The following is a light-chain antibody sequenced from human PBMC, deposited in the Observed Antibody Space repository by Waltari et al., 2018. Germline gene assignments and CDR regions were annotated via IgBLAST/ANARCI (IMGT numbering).Light chain of an antibody. CDR1: TANIGSNY. J-gene: IGLJ2*01. V-gene: IGLV1-47*01. Sequence: QSVLTQPPAVSGTPGQRVTISCSGSTANIGSNYVYWYLQVPGTAPKLLSYMNNQRPSGDPDLFFGSRSGTSASLSISGRRSEDEADYYCAAWDDRLTDVLFGGGTKLTVL. CDR2: MNN. CDR3: AAWDDRLTDVL.